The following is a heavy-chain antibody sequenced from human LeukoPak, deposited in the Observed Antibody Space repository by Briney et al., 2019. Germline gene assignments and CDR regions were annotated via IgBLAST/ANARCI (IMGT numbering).Heavy chain of an antibody. J-gene: IGHJ6*02. Sequence: GGSLRLSCAASGFIFSSYWMTWVRQAPGKAPEWVANIRHDGREKYYVGSVKGRFIISRDNAKNSLYLQMKSLRLEDTAIYYCAWGMDVWGQGTTVTVSS. CDR3: AWGMDV. V-gene: IGHV3-7*04. CDR2: IRHDGREK. CDR1: GFIFSSYW.